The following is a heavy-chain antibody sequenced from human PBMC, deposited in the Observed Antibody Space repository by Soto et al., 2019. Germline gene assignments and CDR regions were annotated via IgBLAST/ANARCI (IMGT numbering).Heavy chain of an antibody. D-gene: IGHD4-4*01. CDR1: GFTLSSNG. Sequence: PGGSLRLSCAASGFTLSSNGMHWVRQAPGKGLEWVAFIWYDGSDKYYADSVKGRFTISRDNSKNTLYLQMNSLRAEGTAVYYCARDRYPNYPPDAFDIWGQGTLVTVSS. CDR2: IWYDGSDK. CDR3: ARDRYPNYPPDAFDI. V-gene: IGHV3-33*01. J-gene: IGHJ3*02.